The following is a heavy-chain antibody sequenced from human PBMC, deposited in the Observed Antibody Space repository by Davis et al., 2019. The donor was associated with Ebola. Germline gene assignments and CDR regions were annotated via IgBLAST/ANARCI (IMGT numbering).Heavy chain of an antibody. Sequence: AASVKVSCKASGYTFTSYDINWVRQATGQGLEWMGAIIPVYGRTNYAQEFQGRVTITADESTSTAYMELNSVRPEDTAVYYCARNGDYDPWFDPWGQGTLVTVSS. CDR2: IIPVYGRT. D-gene: IGHD4-17*01. CDR3: ARNGDYDPWFDP. V-gene: IGHV1-69*13. CDR1: GYTFTSYD. J-gene: IGHJ5*02.